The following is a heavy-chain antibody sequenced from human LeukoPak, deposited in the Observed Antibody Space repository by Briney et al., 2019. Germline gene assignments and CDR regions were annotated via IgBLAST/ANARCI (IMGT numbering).Heavy chain of an antibody. J-gene: IGHJ4*02. CDR3: ARDGYRSSTSCFDY. V-gene: IGHV3-33*01. CDR1: GFTFSSYG. D-gene: IGHD2-2*03. CDR2: IWYDGSNK. Sequence: GGSLRLSCAASGFTFSSYGMHWVRQAPGKGLEWVAVIWYDGSNKYYADSVKGRFTISRDNSKNTLYLQMNSLRAEDTAVYYCARDGYRSSTSCFDYWGQRTLVTVSS.